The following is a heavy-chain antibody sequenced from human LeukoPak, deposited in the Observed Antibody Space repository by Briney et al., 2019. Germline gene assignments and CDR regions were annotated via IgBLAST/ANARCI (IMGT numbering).Heavy chain of an antibody. CDR2: IYFSGST. CDR3: ARGQGSSWTGWFDP. J-gene: IGHJ5*02. V-gene: IGHV4-59*01. Sequence: SETLSLTXTVSGGAISSYFWSWIRQPPGKGLEWIAYIYFSGSTNYNPSLKSRVTISVDTSKNQFSLKLSSVTAADTAVYYCARGQGSSWTGWFDPWGQGTLVTVSS. D-gene: IGHD6-13*01. CDR1: GGAISSYF.